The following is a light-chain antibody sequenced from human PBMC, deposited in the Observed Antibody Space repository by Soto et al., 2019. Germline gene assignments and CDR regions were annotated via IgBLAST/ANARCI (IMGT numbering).Light chain of an antibody. CDR2: TAS. J-gene: IGKJ5*01. Sequence: DIQLTQSPSFLSASVGDRVTITCRASQGISNYLAWYHQKPGKAPKLLIHTASTLQSEVPSRFSGSGSGTEFTLTISSRQPEDFATYDFQQRHSYPITFGHGTRLETK. V-gene: IGKV1-9*01. CDR3: QQRHSYPIT. CDR1: QGISNY.